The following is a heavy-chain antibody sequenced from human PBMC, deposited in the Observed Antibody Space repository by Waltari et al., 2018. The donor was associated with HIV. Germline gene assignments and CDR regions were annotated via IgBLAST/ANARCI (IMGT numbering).Heavy chain of an antibody. D-gene: IGHD3-10*01. CDR3: SRDTFGEYDY. Sequence: EVQLVQSGGGLIKPGGSLRLSCPASGFSVSSYWMHWVRQTPGKGLVWVSRINIDGSRIDYADSVRGRFTISRDSAKNTLSLQMNSLTEEDTAVYYCSRDTFGEYDYWGQGTLVTVSS. J-gene: IGHJ4*02. CDR1: GFSVSSYW. CDR2: INIDGSRI. V-gene: IGHV3-74*01.